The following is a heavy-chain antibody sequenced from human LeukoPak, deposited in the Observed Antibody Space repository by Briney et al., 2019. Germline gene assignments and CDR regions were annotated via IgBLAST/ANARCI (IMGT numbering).Heavy chain of an antibody. CDR2: VGGSGGST. CDR1: GFTFRTYA. CDR3: ARKSSGRFDYHFDY. Sequence: GGSLRLSCAASGFTFRTYAMAWVRQAPGKGLEWVSVVGGSGGSTYYADSAKGRFTISRDDSKNTVYLEMNSLRAEDTAVYYCARKSSGRFDYHFDYWGQGTLVTVSS. V-gene: IGHV3-23*01. J-gene: IGHJ4*02. D-gene: IGHD6-19*01.